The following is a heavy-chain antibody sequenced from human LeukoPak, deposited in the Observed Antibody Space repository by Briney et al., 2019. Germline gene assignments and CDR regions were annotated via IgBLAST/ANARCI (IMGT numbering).Heavy chain of an antibody. D-gene: IGHD2-2*01. V-gene: IGHV4-34*01. Sequence: PSETLSLTCAVYGGSFSGYYWSWIRQPPGKGLEWIEEINHSGSTNYNPSLKSRVTISVDTSKNQFSLKLSSVTAADTAVYYCARYTASSTSSKQGYYFDYWGQGTLVTVSS. CDR2: INHSGST. CDR1: GGSFSGYY. CDR3: ARYTASSTSSKQGYYFDY. J-gene: IGHJ4*02.